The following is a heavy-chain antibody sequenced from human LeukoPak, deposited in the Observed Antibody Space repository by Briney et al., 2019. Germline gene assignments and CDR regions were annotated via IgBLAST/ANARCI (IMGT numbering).Heavy chain of an antibody. D-gene: IGHD3-3*01. CDR3: ARVQLEAYDFWSGYYSFNRADY. J-gene: IGHJ4*02. V-gene: IGHV1-18*01. Sequence: GASVKVSCKASGYTFTSYGISWVRQAPGQGLEWMGWISAYNGNTNYAQKLQGRVTMTTDTSTSTTYMELRGLRSDDTAVYYCARVQLEAYDFWSGYYSFNRADYWGQGTLVTVSS. CDR1: GYTFTSYG. CDR2: ISAYNGNT.